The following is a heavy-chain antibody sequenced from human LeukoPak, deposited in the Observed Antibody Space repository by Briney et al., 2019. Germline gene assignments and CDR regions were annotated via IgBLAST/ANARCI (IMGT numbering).Heavy chain of an antibody. J-gene: IGHJ5*02. CDR1: GFTFSSYW. V-gene: IGHV3-74*01. Sequence: GGSLRLSCVASGFTFSSYWMYWVRQAPGKGLVWVSRINGDESSTSYADSVKGRSTISRDDAKNTLYLQMNSLRAEDTAVYYCARDVSASWLNWFDPWGQGTLVTVSS. CDR2: INGDESST. CDR3: ARDVSASWLNWFDP. D-gene: IGHD3-3*02.